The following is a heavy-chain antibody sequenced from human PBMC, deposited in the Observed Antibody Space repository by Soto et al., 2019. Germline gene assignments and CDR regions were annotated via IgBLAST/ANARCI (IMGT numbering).Heavy chain of an antibody. CDR2: IYYSGST. CDR3: ARIYIWGSYTFDY. J-gene: IGHJ4*02. V-gene: IGHV4-31*03. CDR1: GGSISSGGYY. D-gene: IGHD3-16*01. Sequence: QVQLQESGPGLVKPSQTLSLTCTVSGGSISSGGYYWSWIRQHPGKGLEWIGYIYYSGSTYYNPSLKSRVTISVDTSKNQFSLKLSSVTAAGTAVYYCARIYIWGSYTFDYWGQGTLVTVSS.